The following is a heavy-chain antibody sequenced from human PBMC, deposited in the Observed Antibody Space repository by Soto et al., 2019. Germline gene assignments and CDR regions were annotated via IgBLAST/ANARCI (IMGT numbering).Heavy chain of an antibody. CDR1: GGTFSSYT. CDR2: IIPILGIA. Sequence: GPSVKVSCKASGGTFSSYTISWVRQAPGQGLEWMGRIIPILGIANYAQKFQGRVTITADKSTSTAYMELSSLRSEDTAVYYCAREYTYYDILTGLDYWGQGTLVTVSS. CDR3: AREYTYYDILTGLDY. J-gene: IGHJ4*02. V-gene: IGHV1-69*04. D-gene: IGHD3-9*01.